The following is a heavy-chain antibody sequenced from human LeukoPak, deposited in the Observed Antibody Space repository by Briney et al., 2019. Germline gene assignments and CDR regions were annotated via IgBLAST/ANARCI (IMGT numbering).Heavy chain of an antibody. J-gene: IGHJ4*02. V-gene: IGHV3-23*01. CDR1: GFTFSTYA. CDR2: ISAGGDST. D-gene: IGHD5-18*01. Sequence: GGSLRLSCAASGFTFSTYAMNWARQGPRQGLEWASTISAGGDSTYHADSVKGRFTISRDNSKNTLYLQMNSLRVEDTAVYYCAGGGYSYGGGGYWGQGTLVTVSS. CDR3: AGGGYSYGGGGY.